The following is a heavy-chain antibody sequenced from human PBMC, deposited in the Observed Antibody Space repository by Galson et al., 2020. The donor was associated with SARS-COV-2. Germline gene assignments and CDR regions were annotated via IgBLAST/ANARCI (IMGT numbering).Heavy chain of an antibody. V-gene: IGHV1-24*01. D-gene: IGHD1-26*01. CDR3: ASTLSGKYSRRFDY. Sequence: GESLKISCKVSGKNLNEVSMHWVRQAPGRGLEWMGGLDPEDDQRMYAQKFQGRVIMTEDTTTDTGYLELNSLTSDDAAVYYCASTLSGKYSRRFDYWGQGTLVNVSS. CDR2: LDPEDDQR. CDR1: GKNLNEVS. J-gene: IGHJ4*02.